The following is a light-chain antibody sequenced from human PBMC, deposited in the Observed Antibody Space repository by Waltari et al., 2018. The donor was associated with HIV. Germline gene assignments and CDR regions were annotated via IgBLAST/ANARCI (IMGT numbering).Light chain of an antibody. V-gene: IGKV3-11*01. CDR3: QQRSYSPPCT. Sequence: EIVLTQSPATLSLSPGETATLSCRASQSVGSYLAWYQQKPGRAPRLLFYDASNRATGIPARFSGSGSGTDFTLTISSLEPEDFAVYYCQQRSYSPPCTFGGGTKVEI. CDR2: DAS. CDR1: QSVGSY. J-gene: IGKJ4*01.